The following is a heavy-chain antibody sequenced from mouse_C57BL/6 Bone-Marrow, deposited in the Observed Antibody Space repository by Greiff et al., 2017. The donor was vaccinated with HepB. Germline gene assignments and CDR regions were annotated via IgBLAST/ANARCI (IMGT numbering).Heavy chain of an antibody. CDR3: ARTPRGFAY. Sequence: QVQLKESGAELVRPGTSVKVSCKASGYAFTNYLIEWVKQRPGQGLEWIGVINPGSGGTNYNEKFKGKATLTADKSSSTAYMQLSSLTSEDSAVYFCARTPRGFAYWGQGTLVTVSA. J-gene: IGHJ3*01. V-gene: IGHV1-54*01. CDR2: INPGSGGT. CDR1: GYAFTNYL.